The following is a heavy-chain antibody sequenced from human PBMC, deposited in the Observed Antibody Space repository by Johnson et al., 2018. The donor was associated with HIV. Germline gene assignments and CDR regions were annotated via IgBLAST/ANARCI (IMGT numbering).Heavy chain of an antibody. CDR3: ARRLITREGSDSPTDAFDI. CDR2: ISYDGSNK. J-gene: IGHJ3*02. CDR1: GFTISSNY. V-gene: IGHV3-30*14. Sequence: QVQLVESGGGLVQPGGSLRLSCAASGFTISSNYMSWVRQAPGKGLEWVAVISYDGSNKYYADSVKGRFTISSDNSKNTLYLQLNSLRVEDTAVYYCARRLITREGSDSPTDAFDIWGQGTMVTVSS. D-gene: IGHD1-26*01.